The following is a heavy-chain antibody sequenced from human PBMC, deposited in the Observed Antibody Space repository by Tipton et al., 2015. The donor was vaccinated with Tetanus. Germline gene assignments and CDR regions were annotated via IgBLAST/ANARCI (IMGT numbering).Heavy chain of an antibody. V-gene: IGHV3-23*01. J-gene: IGHJ4*02. CDR3: AREYSSGWSVFDY. D-gene: IGHD6-19*01. CDR2: ISGNGLGT. Sequence: GSLRLSCAASGFTFNTYALNWVRQAPGKGPEWLSGISGNGLGTYYADSMKGRFTISRDNAKNSLYLQMNSLRAEDTAVYYCAREYSSGWSVFDYWGQGTLVTVSS. CDR1: GFTFNTYA.